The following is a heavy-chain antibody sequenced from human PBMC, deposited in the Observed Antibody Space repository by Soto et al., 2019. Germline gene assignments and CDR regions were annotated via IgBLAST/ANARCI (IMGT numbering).Heavy chain of an antibody. CDR1: GGTFSNYA. J-gene: IGHJ6*02. D-gene: IGHD3-22*01. V-gene: IGHV1-69*13. CDR2: IIPIFGTA. Sequence: GASVKVSCKASGGTFSNYAISWVRQAPGQGLEWMGGIIPIFGTANYAQKFQGRVTITADESTSTAYMELSSLRSEDTAVYYCARVIVVVREGYYYYYYGMDVWGQGTTVTVSS. CDR3: ARVIVVVREGYYYYYYGMDV.